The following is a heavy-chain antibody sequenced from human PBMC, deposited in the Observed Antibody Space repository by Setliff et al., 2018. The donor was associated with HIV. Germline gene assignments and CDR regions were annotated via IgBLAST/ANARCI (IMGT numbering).Heavy chain of an antibody. D-gene: IGHD3-3*01. Sequence: PGESLTISCKGSGYSFSTYWIGWVRQMPGKGLEWMGIIYPGDSDTTYSPSFQGQVTISADKSISTAYLQWSSLKASDTAMYYCARHTRQLEFLEWLPPHYYHYYYMDVWGQGTTVTVSS. J-gene: IGHJ6*03. V-gene: IGHV5-51*01. CDR2: IYPGDSDT. CDR1: GYSFSTYW. CDR3: ARHTRQLEFLEWLPPHYYHYYYMDV.